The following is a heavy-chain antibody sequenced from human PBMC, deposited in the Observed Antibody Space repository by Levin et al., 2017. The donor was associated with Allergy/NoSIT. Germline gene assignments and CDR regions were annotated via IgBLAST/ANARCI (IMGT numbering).Heavy chain of an antibody. D-gene: IGHD5-18*01. CDR3: AKAGDTAMGYYYYYYGMDV. CDR1: GFTFSSYA. J-gene: IGHJ6*02. V-gene: IGHV3-23*01. Sequence: GESLKISCAASGFTFSSYAMSWVRQAPGKGLEWVSAISGSGGSTYYADSVKGRFTISRDNSKNTLYLQMNSLRAEDTAVYYCAKAGDTAMGYYYYYYGMDVWGQGTTVTVSS. CDR2: ISGSGGST.